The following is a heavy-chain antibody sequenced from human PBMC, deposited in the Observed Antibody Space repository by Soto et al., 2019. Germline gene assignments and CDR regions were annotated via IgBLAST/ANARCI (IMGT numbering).Heavy chain of an antibody. CDR2: IYYSGST. J-gene: IGHJ4*02. CDR1: GGSISSGGYY. D-gene: IGHD6-13*01. Sequence: KPSETLSLTCTVSGGSISSGGYYWSWIRQHPGKGLEWIGYIYYSGSTYYNPSLKSRVTISVDTSKNQFSLKLSSVTAADTAVYYCARSNRAADGTPAFLGYWGQGTLVTVSS. V-gene: IGHV4-31*03. CDR3: ARSNRAADGTPAFLGY.